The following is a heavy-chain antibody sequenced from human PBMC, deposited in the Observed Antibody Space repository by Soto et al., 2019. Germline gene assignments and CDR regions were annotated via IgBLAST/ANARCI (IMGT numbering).Heavy chain of an antibody. D-gene: IGHD3-10*01. Sequence: EVQLVESGGGLVKPGGSLRLSCAASGFTFSNAWMSWVRQAPGKGLEWVGRIKSKTDGGTTDYAAPVKGRFTISRDDSNNTLYLQMNSLKTEDTAVYYCTTALWFGHYYGMDVWGQGTTVTVSS. J-gene: IGHJ6*02. CDR3: TTALWFGHYYGMDV. V-gene: IGHV3-15*01. CDR1: GFTFSNAW. CDR2: IKSKTDGGTT.